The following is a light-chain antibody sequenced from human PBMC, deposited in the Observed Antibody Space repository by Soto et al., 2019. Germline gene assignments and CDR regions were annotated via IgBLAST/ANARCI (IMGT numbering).Light chain of an antibody. V-gene: IGKV1D-12*01. CDR3: QQGNSFPFT. J-gene: IGKJ3*01. CDR1: QGISNW. CDR2: AAS. Sequence: DIQMTQSPSSVSASVGDRVSITCRASQGISNWLAWYQQKQGRXDKLLIYAASSLQSGVSSRFSGSRSGTDVTLTISSLQPEDFATYYCQQGNSFPFTFGPGTKVDIK.